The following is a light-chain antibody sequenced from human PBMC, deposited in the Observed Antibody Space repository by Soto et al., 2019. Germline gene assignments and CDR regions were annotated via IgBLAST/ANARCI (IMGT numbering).Light chain of an antibody. Sequence: QSVLTQPPSASGSPGQSVTISCTGTSSDVGGYNYVSWYQQHPGKAPKLIISEVSKRPSGVPDRFSGSKSGNTASLTVSGLQTEDEADYYCSSYAGSNNWVFGGGTKLTVL. CDR2: EVS. V-gene: IGLV2-8*01. CDR1: SSDVGGYNY. J-gene: IGLJ3*02. CDR3: SSYAGSNNWV.